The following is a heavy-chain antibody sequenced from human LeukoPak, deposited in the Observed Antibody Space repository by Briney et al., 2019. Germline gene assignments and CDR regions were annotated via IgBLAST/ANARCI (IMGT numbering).Heavy chain of an antibody. Sequence: SEPLSLTCAVSGYSISSGYYWGWIRQPPGKGLEWFGSIYHSGSTYYNPSLKNRVTISVDTSKNQFSLKLSTVTAADTAVYYCARDAYYYGSGSYYNNWGQGTLVTVSS. CDR2: IYHSGST. V-gene: IGHV4-38-2*02. D-gene: IGHD3-10*01. J-gene: IGHJ4*02. CDR1: GYSISSGYY. CDR3: ARDAYYYGSGSYYNN.